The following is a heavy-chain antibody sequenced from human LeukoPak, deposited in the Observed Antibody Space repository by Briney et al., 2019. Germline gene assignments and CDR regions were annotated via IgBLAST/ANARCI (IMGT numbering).Heavy chain of an antibody. CDR3: ARDYRERRLYYYGSGSPYYYYMDV. J-gene: IGHJ6*03. D-gene: IGHD3-10*01. V-gene: IGHV4-59*01. CDR1: GGSISSYY. CDR2: IYYSGST. Sequence: SETLSLTCTVSGGSISSYYWSWIRQPPAKGLEWIGYIYYSGSTNYNPSLKSRVTISVDTSNNQFSLKLSSVTAADTAVYYCARDYRERRLYYYGSGSPYYYYMDVWGKGTTVTVSS.